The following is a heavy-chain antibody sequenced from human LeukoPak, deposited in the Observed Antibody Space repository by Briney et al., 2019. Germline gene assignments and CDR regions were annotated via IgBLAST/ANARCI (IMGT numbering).Heavy chain of an antibody. J-gene: IGHJ4*02. CDR2: VYYNGAT. CDR1: GGSISSTSYY. CDR3: AREDRVGATTGSDH. V-gene: IGHV4-39*01. Sequence: SETLSLTCTVSGGSISSTSYYWGWIRQPPGKGLQGIGTVYYNGATQYNPSLKSRVTISVDTYKNQFSLKLTSVTAADTAVYYCAREDRVGATTGSDHWGQGTLVTVSS. D-gene: IGHD1-26*01.